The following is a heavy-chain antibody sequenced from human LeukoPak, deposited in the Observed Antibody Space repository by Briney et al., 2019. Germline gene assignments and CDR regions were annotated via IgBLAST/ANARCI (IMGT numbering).Heavy chain of an antibody. CDR1: GFTFSNYW. J-gene: IGHJ4*02. CDR2: IKQDGSEK. CDR3: ARWDGSWYY. Sequence: GGALRLSRAASGFTFSNYWMSWVRQAPAKGLEWVANIKQDGSEKYYEDSVKGRFTISRDNAKNSLYLEMNSLRAEDTAVYYCARWDGSWYYWGQGTLVTVSS. V-gene: IGHV3-7*04. D-gene: IGHD6-13*01.